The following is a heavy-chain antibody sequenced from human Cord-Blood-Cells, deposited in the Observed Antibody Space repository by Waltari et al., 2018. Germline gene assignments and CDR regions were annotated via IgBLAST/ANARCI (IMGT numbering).Heavy chain of an antibody. CDR2: INHSGST. Sequence: QVQLQQWGAGLLKPSETLSLTCAVYGGSFSGYYWSCIRHPPGTGLEWIGEINHSGSTNYNPSLKSRVTISVDTSKNQFSLKLSSVTAADTTVYYCARGDTSSGWYGAFDIWGQGTMVTVSS. V-gene: IGHV4-34*01. D-gene: IGHD6-19*01. J-gene: IGHJ3*02. CDR3: ARGDTSSGWYGAFDI. CDR1: GGSFSGYY.